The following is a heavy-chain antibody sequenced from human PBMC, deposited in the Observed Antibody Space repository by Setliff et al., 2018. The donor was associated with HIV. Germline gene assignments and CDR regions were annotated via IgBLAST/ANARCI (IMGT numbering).Heavy chain of an antibody. CDR2: FDPEDGET. Sequence: ASVKVSCKVSGYTLTELSVYWVRQAPGKGLECMGSFDPEDGETIYSQKFQGRVTMTEDTSTDTAYMELRTLRSEDTAVYYCARGGYSSGYYNYYYYMDVWGKGTTVTVSS. CDR1: GYTLTELS. CDR3: ARGGYSSGYYNYYYYMDV. V-gene: IGHV1-24*01. D-gene: IGHD3-22*01. J-gene: IGHJ6*03.